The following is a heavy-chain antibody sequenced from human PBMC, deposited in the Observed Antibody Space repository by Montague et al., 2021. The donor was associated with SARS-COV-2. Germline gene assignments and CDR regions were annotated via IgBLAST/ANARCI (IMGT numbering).Heavy chain of an antibody. V-gene: IGHV4-39*01. Sequence: SETLSLTCTVSGGSISSSSYDWGWIRQPPGKGLEWIGSIYYSGSNYYNPSLKSRVTISVDTSKNQFSLKLSSVTAADTAVYYCAADYGERDWFDPWGQGTLVTVSS. J-gene: IGHJ5*02. D-gene: IGHD4-17*01. CDR2: IYYSGSN. CDR1: GGSISSSSYD. CDR3: AADYGERDWFDP.